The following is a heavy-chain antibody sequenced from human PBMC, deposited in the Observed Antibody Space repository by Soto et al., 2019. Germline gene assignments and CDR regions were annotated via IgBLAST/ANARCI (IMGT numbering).Heavy chain of an antibody. J-gene: IGHJ4*02. D-gene: IGHD6-6*01. CDR1: GGAFSSYA. Sequence: SVKVSCKASGGAFSSYAISWVLQAPGQGLEWMGGIIPIFGTANYAQKFRGRVTITADKSTSTAYMELSSLRSEDTAVYYCARRGDSSSATFDYWGQGTLVTVSS. CDR3: ARRGDSSSATFDY. CDR2: IIPIFGTA. V-gene: IGHV1-69*06.